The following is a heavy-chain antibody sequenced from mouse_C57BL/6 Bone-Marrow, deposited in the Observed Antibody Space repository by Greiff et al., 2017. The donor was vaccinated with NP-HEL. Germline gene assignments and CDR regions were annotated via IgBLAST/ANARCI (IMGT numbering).Heavy chain of an antibody. CDR1: GYSITSDY. J-gene: IGHJ4*01. V-gene: IGHV3-8*01. CDR2: ISYSGST. Sequence: DVKLQESGPGLAKPSQTLSLTCSVTGYSITSDYWNWIRKFPGNKLEYMGYISYSGSTYYNPSLKSRISITRDTYKNQYYLQLNSVTTEDTATYYCARSPLWLRRNYYAMDYWGQGTSVTVSA. CDR3: ARSPLWLRRNYYAMDY. D-gene: IGHD2-2*01.